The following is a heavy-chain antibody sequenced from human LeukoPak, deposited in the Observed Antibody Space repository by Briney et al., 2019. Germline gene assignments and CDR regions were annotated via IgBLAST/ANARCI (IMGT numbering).Heavy chain of an antibody. Sequence: GGSLRLSCAASGFTFSSYAMHWVRQAPGKGLEWMAVISYDGSNKYYADSVKGRFTISRDNSKNTLYLQMNSLRAEDTAVYYCARDRQYSSVWYLNFQNYYYCMDVWGQGTTVTASS. CDR3: ARDRQYSSVWYLNFQNYYYCMDV. CDR2: ISYDGSNK. CDR1: GFTFSSYA. J-gene: IGHJ6*02. V-gene: IGHV3-30*04. D-gene: IGHD6-19*01.